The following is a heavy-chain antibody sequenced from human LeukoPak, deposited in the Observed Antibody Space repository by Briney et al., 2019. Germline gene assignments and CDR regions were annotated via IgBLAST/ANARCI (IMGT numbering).Heavy chain of an antibody. V-gene: IGHV3-21*01. CDR1: GFTFSSYS. Sequence: GGSLRLSCAASGFTFSSYSMNWVRQAPGKGLEWVSSISSSSSYIYYADSVKGRFTISRDNAKNSLYLQMNSLRAEDTAVYYCARDDEYDDYDLLPGWGQGTLVTVSS. J-gene: IGHJ4*02. CDR2: ISSSSSYI. D-gene: IGHD4-17*01. CDR3: ARDDEYDDYDLLPG.